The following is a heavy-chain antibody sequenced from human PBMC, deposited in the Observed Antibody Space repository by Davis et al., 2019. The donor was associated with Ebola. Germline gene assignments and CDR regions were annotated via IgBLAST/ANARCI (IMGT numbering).Heavy chain of an antibody. CDR3: ARGLWDSYGSGLPKYFDI. Sequence: HTGGSLRLSCAASGFTFSSYWMHWVRQAPGKGLVWVSRINSDGSSTSYADSVKGRFTISRDNAKNTLYLQMNSLRPEDTAVYCARGLWDSYGSGLPKYFDIWGQGTSVTVAS. J-gene: IGHJ4*02. CDR2: INSDGSST. CDR1: GFTFSSYW. D-gene: IGHD3-10*01. V-gene: IGHV3-74*01.